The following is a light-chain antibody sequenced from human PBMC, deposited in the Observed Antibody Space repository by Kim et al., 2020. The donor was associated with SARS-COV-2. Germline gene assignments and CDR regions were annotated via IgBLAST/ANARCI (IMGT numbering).Light chain of an antibody. CDR1: QTVSAY. V-gene: IGKV3-15*01. Sequence: EIVMTQSPPTLSVSPGESATLSCRASQTVSAYLAWYQQKPGQAPRLLIYDASTRATGVPARFSGSGSGTEFTLSISSLQSEDFAVYYCQHYARWPLTFGGGTQVDIK. CDR3: QHYARWPLT. CDR2: DAS. J-gene: IGKJ4*02.